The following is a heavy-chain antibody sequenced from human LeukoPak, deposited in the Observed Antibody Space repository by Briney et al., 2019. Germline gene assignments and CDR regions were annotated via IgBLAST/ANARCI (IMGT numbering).Heavy chain of an antibody. CDR1: GYTFTSYY. Sequence: ASVKVSCKASGYTFTSYYMHWVRQAPGQGLEWMGIINPSGGSTSYAQKFQGRVTMTRDMSTSTVYMELSSLRSEDTAVYYCARGARYYYDSSGYPNAFDIWGQGTMVTVSS. CDR3: ARGARYYYDSSGYPNAFDI. D-gene: IGHD3-22*01. V-gene: IGHV1-46*01. J-gene: IGHJ3*02. CDR2: INPSGGST.